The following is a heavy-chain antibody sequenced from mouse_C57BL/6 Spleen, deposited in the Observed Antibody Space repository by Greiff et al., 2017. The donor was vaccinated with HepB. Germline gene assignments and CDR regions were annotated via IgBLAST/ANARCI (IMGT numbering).Heavy chain of an antibody. J-gene: IGHJ3*01. CDR2: ISDGGSYT. V-gene: IGHV5-4*01. D-gene: IGHD1-1*01. CDR3: ASLRYRAY. Sequence: VQLKESGGGLVKPGGSLKLSCAASGFTFSSYAMSWVRQTPEKRLEWVATISDGGSYTYYPDNVKGRFTISRDNAKNNLYLQMSHLKSEDTAMYYCASLRYRAYWGQGTLVTVSA. CDR1: GFTFSSYA.